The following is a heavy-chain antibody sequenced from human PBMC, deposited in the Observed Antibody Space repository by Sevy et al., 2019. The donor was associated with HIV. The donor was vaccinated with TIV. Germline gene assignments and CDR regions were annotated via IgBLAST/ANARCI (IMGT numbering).Heavy chain of an antibody. Sequence: GGSLRLSCSVSAFNFSTYAMHWVRQAPGKGLEWVAVISSDVIRKYYGASVRGRFAISRDNSNNTLSLQMNSLRIEDTAVYYCGRDARGGAALPDYWGQGTLVTVSS. CDR1: AFNFSTYA. CDR3: GRDARGGAALPDY. CDR2: ISSDVIRK. V-gene: IGHV3-30*09. J-gene: IGHJ4*02. D-gene: IGHD3-16*01.